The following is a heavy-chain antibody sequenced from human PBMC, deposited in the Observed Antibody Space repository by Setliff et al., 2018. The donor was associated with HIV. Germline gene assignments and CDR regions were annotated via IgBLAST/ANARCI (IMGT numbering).Heavy chain of an antibody. V-gene: IGHV3-48*01. CDR3: STDLPSSGFFPDY. CDR1: GFSFSDYH. Sequence: PGESLKISCAASGFSFSDYHMNWVRQAPGKGLEWISFISSSSSPIYYAAPVNGRFTISRDDSKNTLYLQMNSLKTEDTAVYYCSTDLPSSGFFPDYWGQGTLVTVSS. D-gene: IGHD6-19*01. CDR2: ISSSSSPI. J-gene: IGHJ4*02.